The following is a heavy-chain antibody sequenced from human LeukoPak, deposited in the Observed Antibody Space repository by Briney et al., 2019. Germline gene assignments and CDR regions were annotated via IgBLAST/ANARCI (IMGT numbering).Heavy chain of an antibody. CDR3: ARDVVGSLDY. CDR2: IKGDESAR. Sequence: GGSLRLSCAASGFTFSSYWMAWVRQAPGKGLEWVANIKGDESARHQADSVKGRFTISRDNTRNPLYLQMTNLRGDDTAVYYCARDVVGSLDYWGQGTLVTVSS. D-gene: IGHD1-26*01. V-gene: IGHV3-7*01. J-gene: IGHJ4*02. CDR1: GFTFSSYW.